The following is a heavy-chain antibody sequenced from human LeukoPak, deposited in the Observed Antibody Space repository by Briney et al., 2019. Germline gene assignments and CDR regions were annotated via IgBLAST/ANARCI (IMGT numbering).Heavy chain of an antibody. CDR1: GGTFSSYA. CDR2: IIPILGIA. Sequence: ASVKVSCKASGGTFSSYAISWVRQAPGQGLEWMGRIIPILGIANYAQKFQGRVTITADKSTSTAYMELSSLRSEDTAVYYCARGVLAYCGGDCYSSGDYWGQGTLVTVSS. J-gene: IGHJ4*02. D-gene: IGHD2-21*02. V-gene: IGHV1-69*04. CDR3: ARGVLAYCGGDCYSSGDY.